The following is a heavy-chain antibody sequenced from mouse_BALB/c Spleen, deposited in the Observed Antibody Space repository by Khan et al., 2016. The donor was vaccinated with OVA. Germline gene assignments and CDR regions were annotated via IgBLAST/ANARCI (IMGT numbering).Heavy chain of an antibody. CDR2: ISGDSSTI. Sequence: EVQLVESGGGLVQPGGSRKLSCAASGFTFSSYGMHWVRQAPEKGPEWVAYISGDSSTIYYTDTVKGRFTISRDNPKNTLSLQMTSLMSEDTAMYYCATSYYYGYYFDYWGPGTTLTVSS. D-gene: IGHD1-1*01. CDR3: ATSYYYGYYFDY. J-gene: IGHJ2*01. V-gene: IGHV5-17*02. CDR1: GFTFSSYG.